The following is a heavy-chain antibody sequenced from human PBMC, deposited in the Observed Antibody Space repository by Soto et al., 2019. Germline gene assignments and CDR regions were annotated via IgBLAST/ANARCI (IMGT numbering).Heavy chain of an antibody. CDR2: ISGSGGST. Sequence: GGSLRLSCAASGFTFSSYAMSWVRQAPGKGLEWVSAISGSGGSTYYADSVKGRFTISRDNSKNTLYLQMNSLRAEDTAVYYCAKTPIYGDYVGGYFDYWGQGTLVTVSS. J-gene: IGHJ4*02. CDR1: GFTFSSYA. CDR3: AKTPIYGDYVGGYFDY. V-gene: IGHV3-23*01. D-gene: IGHD4-17*01.